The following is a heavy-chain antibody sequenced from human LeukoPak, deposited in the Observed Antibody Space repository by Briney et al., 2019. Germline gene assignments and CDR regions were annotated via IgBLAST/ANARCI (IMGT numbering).Heavy chain of an antibody. CDR2: IYYSGST. CDR3: ARAQSRTTVVTPFGV. J-gene: IGHJ4*02. CDR1: GGSISSSSYY. Sequence: SETLSLTCTVSGGSISSSSYYWGWLRQPPGKGLEGIGSIYYSGSTYYNPSLKSRVTISVDTSKNQFSLKLSSVTAADTAVYYCARAQSRTTVVTPFGVWGQGTLVTVSS. V-gene: IGHV4-39*07. D-gene: IGHD4-23*01.